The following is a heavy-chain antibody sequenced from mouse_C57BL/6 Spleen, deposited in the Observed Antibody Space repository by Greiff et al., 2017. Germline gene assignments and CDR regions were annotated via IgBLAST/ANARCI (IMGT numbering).Heavy chain of an antibody. Sequence: QVQLQQPGAELVKPGASVKLSCKASGYTFTSYWMHWVKQRPGRGLEWIGRIEPNSGGTKYNEKFKSKATLTVDKPSSTAYMQLSSLTSEDSAVYYCARYADYDGFDYWGQGTTLTVSS. V-gene: IGHV1-72*01. CDR3: ARYADYDGFDY. D-gene: IGHD2-4*01. CDR2: IEPNSGGT. J-gene: IGHJ2*01. CDR1: GYTFTSYW.